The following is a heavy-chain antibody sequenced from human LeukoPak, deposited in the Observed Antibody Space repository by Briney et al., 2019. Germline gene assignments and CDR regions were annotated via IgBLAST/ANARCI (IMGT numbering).Heavy chain of an antibody. D-gene: IGHD3-22*01. CDR2: ISSSSSTI. CDR3: TAGDYDSSGYYE. J-gene: IGHJ4*02. V-gene: IGHV3-48*02. CDR1: GFTFSSYS. Sequence: PGGSLRLSCAASGFTFSSYSMNWVRQAPGKGLEWVSYISSSSSTIYYADSVEGRFTISRDNAKNSLYLQMNSLRDEDTAVYYCTAGDYDSSGYYEWGQGTLVTVSS.